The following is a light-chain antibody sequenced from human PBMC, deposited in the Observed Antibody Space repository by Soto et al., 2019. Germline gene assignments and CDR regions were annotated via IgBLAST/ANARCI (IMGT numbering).Light chain of an antibody. CDR3: QQYGSSGT. V-gene: IGKV3-20*01. CDR2: GAS. Sequence: IGLTQRPGTQSLCSGETATLSCRASQSVSNNYLAWYQQKPGQAPRLLIYGASNRATGIPDRFSGSGSGTDFTLPISRLEPEDFAVYYCQQYGSSGTFGQGTKVDIK. J-gene: IGKJ1*01. CDR1: QSVSNNY.